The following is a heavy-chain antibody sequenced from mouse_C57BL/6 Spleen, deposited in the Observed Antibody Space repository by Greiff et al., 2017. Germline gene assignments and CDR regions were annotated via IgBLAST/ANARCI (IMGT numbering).Heavy chain of an antibody. CDR3: ARVGPHGY. J-gene: IGHJ2*01. CDR2: IDPEDGET. Sequence: EVLLLQSGAELVKPGASVKLSCTASGFNIKDYYMPWVQQTTEQGLEWIGRIDPEDGETKYAPTFQGQSTITADTSSNTVYLQLSSLTTEDTAGYYCARVGPHGYWGQGTTLTVSS. V-gene: IGHV14-2*01. CDR1: GFNIKDYY.